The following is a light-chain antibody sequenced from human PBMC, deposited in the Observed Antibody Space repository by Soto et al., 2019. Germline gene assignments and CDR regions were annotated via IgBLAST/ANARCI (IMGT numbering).Light chain of an antibody. CDR3: QQYNNLLPLT. Sequence: EIVMTQSPATLSVSPGERDTLSCRASQSVGSNLAWYQQKPGHAPRLLIYGASTRATGIPARFSGSGSGTEFNLTISSLQSEDFAVYYCQQYNNLLPLTFGGGTNVELK. J-gene: IGKJ4*02. CDR2: GAS. V-gene: IGKV3-15*01. CDR1: QSVGSN.